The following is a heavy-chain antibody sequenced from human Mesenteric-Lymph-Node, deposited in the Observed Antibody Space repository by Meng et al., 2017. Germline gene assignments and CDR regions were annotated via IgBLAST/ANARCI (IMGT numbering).Heavy chain of an antibody. Sequence: GGSLRLSCAASGFTFSSYGMHWVRQAPGKGLEWVAVIWYDGSNKYYADSVKGRFAVSRDNAKNSLYMQMNSLRAEDTAVYYCARDLSRGSDDAFDIWGQGTMVTVSS. CDR3: ARDLSRGSDDAFDI. CDR2: IWYDGSNK. J-gene: IGHJ3*02. V-gene: IGHV3-33*01. D-gene: IGHD3-10*01. CDR1: GFTFSSYG.